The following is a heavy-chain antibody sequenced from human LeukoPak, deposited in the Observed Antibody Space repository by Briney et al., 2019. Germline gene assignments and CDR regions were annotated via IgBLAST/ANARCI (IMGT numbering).Heavy chain of an antibody. CDR2: INPSGGRT. CDR3: ARGAHVRMYDSNHNCFDP. V-gene: IGHV1-46*01. Sequence: ASVKVSCKASGYTFTSYYIYWMRQAHGHGLDWMRLINPSGGRTNYAHKFQGRVTMTRDMSTSTVYMELSSLRSEDTAVYYCARGAHVRMYDSNHNCFDPWGQGTLVTVSS. CDR1: GYTFTSYY. J-gene: IGHJ5*02. D-gene: IGHD3-22*01.